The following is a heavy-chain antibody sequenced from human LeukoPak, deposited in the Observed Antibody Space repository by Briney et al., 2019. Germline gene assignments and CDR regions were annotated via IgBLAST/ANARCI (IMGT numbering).Heavy chain of an antibody. CDR2: ISGSGGST. CDR3: ASGRKVPYGIL. J-gene: IGHJ4*02. V-gene: IGHV3-23*01. Sequence: PGGSLRLSCAASGFTFSSYAMSWVRQTPGKGLEWVSAISGSGGSTYYADSVKGRFTISRDNSKNTLYLQMNSLRAEDTAVYYCASGRKVPYGILWGQGTLVTVSS. D-gene: IGHD2-8*01. CDR1: GFTFSSYA.